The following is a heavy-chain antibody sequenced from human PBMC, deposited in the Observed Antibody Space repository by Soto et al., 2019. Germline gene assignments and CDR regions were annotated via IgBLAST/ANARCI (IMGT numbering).Heavy chain of an antibody. V-gene: IGHV4-39*01. D-gene: IGHD6-6*01. CDR1: VGSISSSSYY. CDR2: IYYSGST. Sequence: SETLSLTCTVSVGSISSSSYYWGWIRQPPGKGLEWIGSIYYSGSTYYNPSLKSRVTISVDTSKNQFSLKLSSVTAADTAVYYCARGAQRAARPENWGQGTLVTVSS. J-gene: IGHJ4*02. CDR3: ARGAQRAARPEN.